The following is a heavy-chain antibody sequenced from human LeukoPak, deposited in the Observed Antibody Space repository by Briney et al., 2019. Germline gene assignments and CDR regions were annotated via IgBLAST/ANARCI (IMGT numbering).Heavy chain of an antibody. V-gene: IGHV3-23*01. J-gene: IGHJ3*02. Sequence: GGSLRLSCTATGFSFSAYARRWVRQAPGKGPEWGSAIRGSGVNTYYADSVKGRFTSSRDNSKYTLFLQMNSLRAEDTAVYYCARDPNGDYIGAFDMWGPGTMVTVSS. CDR3: ARDPNGDYIGAFDM. D-gene: IGHD4-17*01. CDR1: GFSFSAYA. CDR2: IRGSGVNT.